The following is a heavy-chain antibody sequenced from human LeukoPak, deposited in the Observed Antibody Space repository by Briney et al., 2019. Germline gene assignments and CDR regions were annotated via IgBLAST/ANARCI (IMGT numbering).Heavy chain of an antibody. Sequence: SETLSLTCTVSGGSISSYYWSWIRRPPGKGLEWIGSIFHSGSTYYNPSLKSRVTISVDTSKNQFALKLSSVTAADKAGYYCAGALRCTNGVCSTLGAFDIWGQGTMVTVSS. CDR1: GGSISSYY. CDR2: IFHSGST. CDR3: AGALRCTNGVCSTLGAFDI. J-gene: IGHJ3*02. D-gene: IGHD2-8*01. V-gene: IGHV4-59*04.